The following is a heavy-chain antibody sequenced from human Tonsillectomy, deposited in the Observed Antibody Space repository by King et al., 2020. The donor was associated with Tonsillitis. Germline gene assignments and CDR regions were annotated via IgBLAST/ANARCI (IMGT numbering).Heavy chain of an antibody. CDR1: GGSISSGGYS. CDR2: IYHSGST. CDR3: ARSADWVH. D-gene: IGHD3-9*01. J-gene: IGHJ4*02. V-gene: IGHV4-30-2*01. Sequence: QLQESGSGLVKPSQTLSLTCAVSGGSISSGGYSWSWIRQPPGKGLEWIGYIYHSGSTYYNPSLKSRVTISVDRSKNQFSLKLSSVTAADTAVYYCARSADWVHWGQGTLGTVSS.